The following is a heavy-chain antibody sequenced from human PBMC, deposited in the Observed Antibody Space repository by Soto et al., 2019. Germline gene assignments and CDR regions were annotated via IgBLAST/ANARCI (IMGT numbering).Heavy chain of an antibody. V-gene: IGHV3-23*01. D-gene: IGHD2-15*01. J-gene: IGHJ4*02. Sequence: PGGSLRLSCAASGFTFSSYAMSWVRQAPGKGLEWVSAISGSGGSTYYADSVKGRFTISRDNSKNTLYLQMNSLRAEDTAVYYCAKGIGYCSGGSCLVYFDYWGQGTLVTVSS. CDR1: GFTFSSYA. CDR2: ISGSGGST. CDR3: AKGIGYCSGGSCLVYFDY.